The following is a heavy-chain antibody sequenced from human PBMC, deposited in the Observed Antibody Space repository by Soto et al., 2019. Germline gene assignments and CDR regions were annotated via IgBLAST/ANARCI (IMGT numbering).Heavy chain of an antibody. V-gene: IGHV6-1*01. CDR3: TITTSLRRYYRDV. CDR1: GDSVSSNSAA. CDR2: TYYRSRLYN. J-gene: IGHJ6*03. D-gene: IGHD4-4*01. Sequence: QVQLQQSGPGLVRPSQTLSLTCAISGDSVSSNSAAWNWIRQSPSRGIEWLGRTYYRSRLYNDYTVSVKNLINVNPHTCKKQYTLHMNPMTPEDTAVYYGTITTSLRRYYRDVWYRGMMVTV.